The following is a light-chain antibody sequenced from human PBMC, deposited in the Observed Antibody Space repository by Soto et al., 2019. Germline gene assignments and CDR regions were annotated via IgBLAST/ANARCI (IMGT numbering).Light chain of an antibody. CDR1: QSISSY. CDR2: AAP. J-gene: IGKJ1*01. V-gene: IGKV1-39*01. Sequence: DIQMTQSPSSLSASVGDRVTITCRASQSISSYLNWYQQKPGKAPKLLIYAAPSLQSGVPSRFSGSGSGTDFTLTISSLQPEDFATYYCQQSYSTAFGQGTKVDIK. CDR3: QQSYSTA.